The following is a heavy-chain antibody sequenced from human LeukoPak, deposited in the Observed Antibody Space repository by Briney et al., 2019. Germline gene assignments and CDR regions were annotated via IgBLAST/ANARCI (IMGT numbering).Heavy chain of an antibody. CDR2: ISSSSSYI. J-gene: IGHJ4*02. V-gene: IGHV3-21*01. Sequence: PGGSLRLSCAASKFTVSGNYMTWVRQAPGKGLEWVSSISSSSSYIYYADSVKGRFTISRDNAKNSLYLQMNSLRAEDTAVYYCARDHAGIAVAGTNPWVDYWGQGTLVTVSS. CDR3: ARDHAGIAVAGTNPWVDY. CDR1: KFTVSGNY. D-gene: IGHD6-19*01.